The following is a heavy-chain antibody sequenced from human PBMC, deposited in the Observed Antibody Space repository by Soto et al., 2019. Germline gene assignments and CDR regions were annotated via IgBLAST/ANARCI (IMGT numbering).Heavy chain of an antibody. CDR2: IYYSGST. V-gene: IGHV4-39*01. J-gene: IGHJ5*02. Sequence: PSETLSLTCTVSGGSISSSSYYWGWIRQPPGKGLEWIGSIYYSGSTYYNPSLKSRVTISVDTSKNQFSLNLTSVTAADTALYYCARQRRGGYWFAPWGQGTLVTVSS. CDR1: GGSISSSSYY. CDR3: ARQRRGGYWFAP.